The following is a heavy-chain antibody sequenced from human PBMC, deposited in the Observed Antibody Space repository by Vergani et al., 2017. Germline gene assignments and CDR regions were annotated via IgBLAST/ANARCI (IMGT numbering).Heavy chain of an antibody. V-gene: IGHV3-23*01. Sequence: EVQLLESGGGLVQPGGSLRLSCAASGFTFSSYAMSWVRQAPGKGLEWVSAISGSGGSTYYADSVKGRVTISRDNSKNTLYLQMNSLMAEDTAVYYCANPLAAVVVVPAAIDFDYWGQGTLVTVSS. CDR3: ANPLAAVVVVPAAIDFDY. J-gene: IGHJ4*02. D-gene: IGHD2-2*01. CDR2: ISGSGGST. CDR1: GFTFSSYA.